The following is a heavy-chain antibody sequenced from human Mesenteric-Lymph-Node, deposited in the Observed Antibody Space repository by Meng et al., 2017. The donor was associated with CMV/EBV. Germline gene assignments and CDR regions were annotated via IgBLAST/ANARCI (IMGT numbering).Heavy chain of an antibody. Sequence: ASVKVSCKGSGYTFNSYGISWVRQAPGQGLEWMGWISAHNGKTKYAQRVQGGLTLTTDASTSTAYMDLRSLRSDDTAVYYCARDHYYDSSGYSNAFDIWGQGTMVTVSS. CDR2: ISAHNGKT. D-gene: IGHD3-22*01. CDR1: GYTFNSYG. CDR3: ARDHYYDSSGYSNAFDI. J-gene: IGHJ3*02. V-gene: IGHV1-18*01.